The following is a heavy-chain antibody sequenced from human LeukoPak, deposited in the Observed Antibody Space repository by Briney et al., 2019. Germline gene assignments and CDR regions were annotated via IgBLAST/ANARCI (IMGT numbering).Heavy chain of an antibody. J-gene: IGHJ4*02. Sequence: ASVKVSCKASGGTFSSYAISWVRQAPGQGLEWMGIINPSGGSTSYAQKFQGRVTMTRDTSTSTVYMELSSLRSEDTAVYYCARDESPFVVVVPAAIGYWGQGTLVTVSS. CDR2: INPSGGST. D-gene: IGHD2-2*01. CDR1: GGTFSSYA. CDR3: ARDESPFVVVVPAAIGY. V-gene: IGHV1-46*01.